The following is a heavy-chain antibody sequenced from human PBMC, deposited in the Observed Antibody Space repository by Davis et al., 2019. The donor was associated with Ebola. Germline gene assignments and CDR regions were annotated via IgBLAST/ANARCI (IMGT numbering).Heavy chain of an antibody. D-gene: IGHD4-17*01. CDR1: GGSVSNYY. V-gene: IGHV4-59*02. Sequence: SETLSLTCTVSGGSVSNYYWSWIRQPPGKGLEWIGYIYYSGSTNYNPSLKSRVTISVDTSKNQFSLKLSSVTAADTAVYYCARDRLRRFDYWGQGTLVTVSS. CDR3: ARDRLRRFDY. CDR2: IYYSGST. J-gene: IGHJ4*02.